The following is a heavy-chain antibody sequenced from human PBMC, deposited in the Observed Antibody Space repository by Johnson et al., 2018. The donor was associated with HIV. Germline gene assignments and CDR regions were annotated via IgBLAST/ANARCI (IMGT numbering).Heavy chain of an antibody. V-gene: IGHV3-11*04. CDR3: ARDWGTRGWDDAFDI. CDR1: GFTFSDYY. CDR2: ISSSGDII. J-gene: IGHJ3*02. Sequence: QVQLVESGGGLVKPGGSLRLSCAASGFTFSDYYMTWIRQAPGKGLEWLSFISSSGDIIRYADSVKGRFPISRANATNTLYLQMNSLRAEETAVYYCARDWGTRGWDDAFDIWGQGTMVTVSS. D-gene: IGHD3-16*01.